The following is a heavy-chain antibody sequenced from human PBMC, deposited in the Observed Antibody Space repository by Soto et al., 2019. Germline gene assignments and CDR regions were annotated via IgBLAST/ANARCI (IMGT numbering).Heavy chain of an antibody. D-gene: IGHD3-10*01. CDR3: ARHIPVGGFGELLSYFDY. CDR2: IYYSGST. V-gene: IGHV4-39*01. J-gene: IGHJ4*02. Sequence: SETLSLTYTVSGGSISSSSYYWGWIRQPPGKGLEWIGSIYYSGSTYYNPSLKSRVTISVDTSKNQFSLKLSSVTAADTAVYYCARHIPVGGFGELLSYFDYWGQGTLVTVSS. CDR1: GGSISSSSYY.